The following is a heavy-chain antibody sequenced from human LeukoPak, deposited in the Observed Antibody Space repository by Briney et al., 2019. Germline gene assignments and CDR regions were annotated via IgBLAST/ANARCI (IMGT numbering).Heavy chain of an antibody. CDR1: GGSISSYY. CDR2: IYTSGST. J-gene: IGHJ6*03. Sequence: MPSETLSLTCTVSGGSISSYYWSWIRQPAGKGLEWIGHIYTSGSTNYNPSLKSRVTMSLDTSKDQFSLKLSSVTAADTAVYYCAREDGTPYYYYYYMDVWGKGTTVTVSS. CDR3: AREDGTPYYYYYYMDV. V-gene: IGHV4-4*07.